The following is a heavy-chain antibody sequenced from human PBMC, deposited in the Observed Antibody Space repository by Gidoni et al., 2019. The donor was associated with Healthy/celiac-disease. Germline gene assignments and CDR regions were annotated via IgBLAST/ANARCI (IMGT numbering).Heavy chain of an antibody. CDR2: ISYDGSNK. CDR3: ARDMGKWGDYGPFDY. J-gene: IGHJ4*02. CDR1: GFTFSRYA. D-gene: IGHD4-17*01. Sequence: QVQLVESGGGVVQPGRSLRLSCAASGFTFSRYAMHWVRQAPGKGLEWVAVISYDGSNKYYADSVKGRFTISRDNSKNTLYLQMNSLRAEDTAVYYCARDMGKWGDYGPFDYWGQGTLVTVSS. V-gene: IGHV3-30-3*01.